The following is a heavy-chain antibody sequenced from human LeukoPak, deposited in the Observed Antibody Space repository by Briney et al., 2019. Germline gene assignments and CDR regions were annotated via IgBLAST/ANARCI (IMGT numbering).Heavy chain of an antibody. J-gene: IGHJ4*02. Sequence: PSETLSLTCTVSGGSISSYYWSWVRQPPGKGLEWIGYIYYSGSTNYNPTLKSRVTISVDTSKNQFSLKLSSETAADTAVYYCARHARRYGYNYCDYWGQGTLVTVST. CDR1: GGSISSYY. CDR2: IYYSGST. V-gene: IGHV4-59*08. CDR3: ARHARRYGYNYCDY. D-gene: IGHD5-24*01.